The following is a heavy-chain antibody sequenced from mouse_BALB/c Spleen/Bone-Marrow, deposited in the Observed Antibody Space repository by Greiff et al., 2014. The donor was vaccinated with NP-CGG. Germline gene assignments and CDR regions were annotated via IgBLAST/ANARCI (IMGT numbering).Heavy chain of an antibody. V-gene: IGHV5-6*01. J-gene: IGHJ3*01. CDR1: GFSFSGYG. Sequence: EVKLVESGGDLVKPGGSLKLSCAASGFSFSGYGMSLVRQTPDKRLEWVATIGVGGTYTYYPDSVKGRFTISRDNAKNTLYLRMSSLKSEDTAMYYCARPVTPVVATVFAYWGQGTLVTVSA. D-gene: IGHD1-1*01. CDR2: IGVGGTYT. CDR3: ARPVTPVVATVFAY.